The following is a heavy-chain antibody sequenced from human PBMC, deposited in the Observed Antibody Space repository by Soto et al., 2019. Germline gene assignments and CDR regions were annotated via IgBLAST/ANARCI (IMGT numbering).Heavy chain of an antibody. D-gene: IGHD6-13*01. V-gene: IGHV4-59*01. CDR2: IYYSGNT. J-gene: IGHJ5*02. CDR1: GGSINSYY. Sequence: SETLSLTCTVSGGSINSYYWSWIRQPPGKGLEWIGHIYYSGNTNYNPSLKRRVTISVDTSKNQFSLKLSSVTATDTAVYYCARGTVAAAGTRLWWFDPWGQGTLVTVSS. CDR3: ARGTVAAAGTRLWWFDP.